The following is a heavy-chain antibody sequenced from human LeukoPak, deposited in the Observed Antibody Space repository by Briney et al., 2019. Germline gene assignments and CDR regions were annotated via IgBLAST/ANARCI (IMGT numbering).Heavy chain of an antibody. V-gene: IGHV4-38-2*02. CDR1: GYSISSGYY. D-gene: IGHD1-26*01. Sequence: KTSETLSLTCTVSGYSISSGYYWGWIRQPPGKGLEWIGSIYHSGSTYYNPSLKSRVTISVDTSKNQFSLKLSSVTAADTAVYYCARVGGSYHHVDYWGQGTLVTVSS. CDR2: IYHSGST. CDR3: ARVGGSYHHVDY. J-gene: IGHJ4*02.